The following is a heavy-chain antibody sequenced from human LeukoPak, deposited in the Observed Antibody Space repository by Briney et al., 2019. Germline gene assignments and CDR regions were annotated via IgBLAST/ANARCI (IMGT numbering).Heavy chain of an antibody. D-gene: IGHD1-7*01. V-gene: IGHV1-69*13. J-gene: IGHJ4*02. CDR3: ARVWAGTAVHSYDY. CDR2: IIPIFGTA. Sequence: SVKVSCKASGGTFSSYAISWVRQAPGQGLEWMGGIIPIFGTANYAQKFQGRVTITADESTSTAYMELSSLRSDDTAVYYCARVWAGTAVHSYDYWGQGTLVTVSS. CDR1: GGTFSSYA.